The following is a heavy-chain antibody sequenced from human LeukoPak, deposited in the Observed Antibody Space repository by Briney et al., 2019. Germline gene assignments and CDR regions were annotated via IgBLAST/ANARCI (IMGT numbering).Heavy chain of an antibody. J-gene: IGHJ1*01. CDR3: ATDSSGWKTAEYFQH. D-gene: IGHD6-19*01. Sequence: ASVKVSCKASGGTFSSYAISWVRQAPGQGLEWMGRINPNSGGTNYAQKFQGWVTMTRDTSISTAYMELSRLRSDDTAVYYCATDSSGWKTAEYFQHWGQGTLVTVSS. CDR2: INPNSGGT. CDR1: GGTFSSYA. V-gene: IGHV1-2*04.